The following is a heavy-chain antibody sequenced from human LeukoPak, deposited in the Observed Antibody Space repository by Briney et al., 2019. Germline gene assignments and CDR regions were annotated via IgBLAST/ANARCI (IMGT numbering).Heavy chain of an antibody. Sequence: SETLSLTCAVSGGSISSGGYYWSWIRQHPGKGLEWIGYIYYSGSTYYTPSLKSRVTISLDRPKNQFSLKLSSVTAADTAVYYCARTWYSGRYQYSFDYWGQGTLVTVSS. V-gene: IGHV4-31*11. CDR2: IYYSGST. CDR1: GGSISSGGYY. CDR3: ARTWYSGRYQYSFDY. D-gene: IGHD1-26*01. J-gene: IGHJ4*02.